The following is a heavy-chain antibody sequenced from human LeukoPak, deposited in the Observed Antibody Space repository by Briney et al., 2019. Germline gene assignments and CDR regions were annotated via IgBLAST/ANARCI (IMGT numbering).Heavy chain of an antibody. D-gene: IGHD2-8*01. V-gene: IGHV1-2*02. J-gene: IGHJ4*02. CDR2: INPNSGGT. Sequence: GASVKVSCKASGYTFTGYYLHWVRQAPGQGLEWMGWINPNSGGTNYAQKFQGRVTMTRDTSISTAYMELSRLRSDDTAVYYCAGGPTPYCTNGVCLDYWGQGTLVTVSS. CDR1: GYTFTGYY. CDR3: AGGPTPYCTNGVCLDY.